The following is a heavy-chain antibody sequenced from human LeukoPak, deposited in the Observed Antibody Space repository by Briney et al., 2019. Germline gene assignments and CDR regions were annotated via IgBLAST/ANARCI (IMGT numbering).Heavy chain of an antibody. CDR1: GFTFISSA. CDR3: AADPSYSSGYRYYFDY. J-gene: IGHJ4*02. CDR2: IVVGSGNT. V-gene: IGHV1-58*01. D-gene: IGHD3-22*01. Sequence: GTSVKVSCKTSGFTFISSAVQWVRQARGQRLAWIGWIVVGSGNTNYAQKFQERVTITRNMSTSTAYMELSSLRSEDTAVYYCAADPSYSSGYRYYFDYWGQGTLVTVSS.